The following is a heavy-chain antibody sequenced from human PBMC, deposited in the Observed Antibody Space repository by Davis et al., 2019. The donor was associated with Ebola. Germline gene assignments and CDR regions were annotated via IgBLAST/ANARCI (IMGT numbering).Heavy chain of an antibody. J-gene: IGHJ5*02. D-gene: IGHD5-18*01. V-gene: IGHV3-21*01. Sequence: ESLKISCAASGFTFSSYSMNWVRQAPGKGLEWVSSISSSSSYIYYADSVKGRFTISRDNAKNSLYLQMNSLRAEDTAVYYCARDYSYGPINWFDHWGQGTLVTVSS. CDR2: ISSSSSYI. CDR1: GFTFSSYS. CDR3: ARDYSYGPINWFDH.